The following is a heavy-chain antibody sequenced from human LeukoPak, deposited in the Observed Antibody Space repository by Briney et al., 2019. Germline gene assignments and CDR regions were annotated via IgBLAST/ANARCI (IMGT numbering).Heavy chain of an antibody. V-gene: IGHV3-53*01. CDR2: IYTGGST. J-gene: IGHJ4*02. CDR3: ARDIAKSSSWYGLGDY. Sequence: GGSLRLSCVASGFTVSSTYMSWVRQAPGKGLEWVSVIYTGGSTYYADSVKGRFTISRDNSKNTLYLQMNSLRAEDTAVYYCARDIAKSSSWYGLGDYWGQGTLVTVSS. CDR1: GFTVSSTY. D-gene: IGHD6-13*01.